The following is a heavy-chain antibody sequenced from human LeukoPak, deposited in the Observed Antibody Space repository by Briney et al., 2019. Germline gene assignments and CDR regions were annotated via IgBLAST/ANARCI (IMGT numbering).Heavy chain of an antibody. D-gene: IGHD3-3*01. J-gene: IGHJ4*02. Sequence: ASVKVSCKASGGTFSSYAISWVRQAPGQGLEWMGGIIPIFGTANYAQKFQGRVTITTDESTSTAYMELSSLRSEDTAVYYCARAPYYDFWNGYWSGFDYWGQGTLVTVSS. CDR3: ARAPYYDFWNGYWSGFDY. CDR2: IIPIFGTA. V-gene: IGHV1-69*05. CDR1: GGTFSSYA.